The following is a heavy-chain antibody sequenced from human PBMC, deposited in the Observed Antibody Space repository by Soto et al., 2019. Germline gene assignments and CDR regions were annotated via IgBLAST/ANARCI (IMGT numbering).Heavy chain of an antibody. CDR1: GYTFTSYA. V-gene: IGHV1-3*01. CDR2: INAGNGNT. D-gene: IGHD6-13*01. CDR3: ARALASSSWDYYYGMDV. J-gene: IGHJ6*02. Sequence: ASVKVSWKASGYTFTSYAMHWVRQAPGQRLEWMGWINAGNGNTKYSQKFQGRVTITRDTSASTAYMELSSLRSEDTAVYYCARALASSSWDYYYGMDVWGQGTTVTGSS.